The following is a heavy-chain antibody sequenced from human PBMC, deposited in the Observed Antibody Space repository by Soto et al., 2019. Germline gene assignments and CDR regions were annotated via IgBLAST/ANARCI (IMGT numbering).Heavy chain of an antibody. J-gene: IGHJ4*02. CDR3: ARAPFDWLLYGDY. CDR2: ISSSSSYI. V-gene: IGHV3-21*01. D-gene: IGHD3-9*01. CDR1: GFTFSSYS. Sequence: GGSLRLSCAASGFTFSSYSMNWVRQAPGKGLEWVSSISSSSSYIYYADSVKGRFTISRDNAKNSLYLQMNSLRAEDTAVYYCARAPFDWLLYGDYWGQGTLVTVSS.